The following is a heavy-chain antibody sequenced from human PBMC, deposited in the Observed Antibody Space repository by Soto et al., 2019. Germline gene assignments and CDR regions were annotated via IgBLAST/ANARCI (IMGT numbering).Heavy chain of an antibody. CDR1: GESISSGYY. Sequence: SETLSLTCAVSGESISSGYYWAWIRQPPGKGLEWIGSIYHSGTTYYNPSLKSRVTISVDTSENQFALKLHSLTAADTAVYFCGTMPIVVEPAPMDVWGPGTSVT. J-gene: IGHJ6*02. V-gene: IGHV4-38-2*01. D-gene: IGHD2-2*01. CDR3: GTMPIVVEPAPMDV. CDR2: IYHSGTT.